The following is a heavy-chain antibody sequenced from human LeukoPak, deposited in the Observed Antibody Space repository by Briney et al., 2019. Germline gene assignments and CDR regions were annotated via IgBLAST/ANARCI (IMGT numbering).Heavy chain of an antibody. CDR3: ARVGAVAPLNWFDP. Sequence: ASVKLSCKASGYTFTCYYMNWVRHAPGQGLGWMGWINPNSGGTNYAQKFQGRVTMTRDTSISTAYMELSRLRSDATAVYYCARVGAVAPLNWFDPWGQGTLVTVSS. V-gene: IGHV1-2*02. J-gene: IGHJ5*02. CDR1: GYTFTCYY. D-gene: IGHD6-19*01. CDR2: INPNSGGT.